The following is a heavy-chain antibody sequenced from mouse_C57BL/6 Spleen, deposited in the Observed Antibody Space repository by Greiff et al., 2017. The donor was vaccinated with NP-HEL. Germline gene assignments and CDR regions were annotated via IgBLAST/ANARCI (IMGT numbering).Heavy chain of an antibody. V-gene: IGHV1-15*01. CDR2: IDPETGGT. CDR1: GYTFTDYE. D-gene: IGHD1-1*02. CDR3: TRGGAIPGGSYGFAY. Sequence: QVQLQQSGAELVRPGASVTLSCKASGYTFTDYEMHWVKQTPVHGLEWIGAIDPETGGTAYNQKFKGKAILTADKSSSTAYMELRSLTSEDSAVYYCTRGGAIPGGSYGFAYWGQGTLVTVSA. J-gene: IGHJ3*01.